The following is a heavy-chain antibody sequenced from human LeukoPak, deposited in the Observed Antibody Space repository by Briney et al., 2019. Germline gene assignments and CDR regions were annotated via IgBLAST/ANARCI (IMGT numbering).Heavy chain of an antibody. V-gene: IGHV3-7*01. CDR3: ARRYYDYVWGSYPPDY. J-gene: IGHJ4*02. D-gene: IGHD3-16*02. CDR1: GFTFSSYW. CDR2: IKQDGSEK. Sequence: GGSLRLSCAASGFTFSSYWMSWVRQAPGKGLEWVANIKQDGSEKYYVDSVKGRFTISRDNAKNSLYLQVNSLRAEDTAVYYCARRYYDYVWGSYPPDYWGQGTLVTVSS.